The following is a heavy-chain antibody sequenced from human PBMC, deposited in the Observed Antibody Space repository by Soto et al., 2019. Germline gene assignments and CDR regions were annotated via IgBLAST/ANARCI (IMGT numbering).Heavy chain of an antibody. J-gene: IGHJ5*02. Sequence: QVQLVQSGAEVKKPGASVKVSCKASGYTFTSYAMHWVRQAPGQRLEWMGWINAGNGNTKYSQKFQGRVTITRDTSASTAYMELSSLRSEDTAVYYCARDAWPEDWFDPWGQGTLVTVSS. V-gene: IGHV1-3*01. D-gene: IGHD5-12*01. CDR3: ARDAWPEDWFDP. CDR2: INAGNGNT. CDR1: GYTFTSYA.